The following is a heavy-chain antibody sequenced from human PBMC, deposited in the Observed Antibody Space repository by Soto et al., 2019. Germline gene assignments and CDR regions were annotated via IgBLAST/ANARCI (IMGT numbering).Heavy chain of an antibody. CDR3: VRGPSRGSSLFGPLDY. J-gene: IGHJ4*02. V-gene: IGHV3-64D*06. D-gene: IGHD3-3*01. CDR1: GFIFSAFG. Sequence: PGGSLRLSCSASGFIFSAFGTFWVRQSPGQGLEYVSAIFYSGSGSYYADPVRGRFTVSRDNSKNMFYLQMSSLRVEDTALYFCVRGPSRGSSLFGPLDYWGQGTQVTVSS. CDR2: IFYSGSGS.